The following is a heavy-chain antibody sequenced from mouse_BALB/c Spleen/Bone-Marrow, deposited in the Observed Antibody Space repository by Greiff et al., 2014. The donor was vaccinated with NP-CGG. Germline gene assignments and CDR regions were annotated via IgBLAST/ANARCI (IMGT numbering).Heavy chain of an antibody. CDR3: TRGGYDYTWFAY. Sequence: GDIYPGDNYTNYNEKFKGKATLTADTSSSTAYMQLXSLTSEDSAIYYCTRGGYDYTWFAYWGQGTLVTVSA. CDR2: IYPGDNYT. V-gene: IGHV1-63*02. D-gene: IGHD2-4*01. J-gene: IGHJ3*01.